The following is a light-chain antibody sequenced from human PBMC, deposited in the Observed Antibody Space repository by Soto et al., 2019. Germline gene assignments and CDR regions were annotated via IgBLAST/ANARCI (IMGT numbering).Light chain of an antibody. V-gene: IGKV1-NL1*01. CDR3: QQYGSSPPRYT. Sequence: DIQMTQSPTSLSASVGDRVTITCRASQGIRNFVAWYQQKPGKAPKLLIYGASSRATGIPDRFSGSGSGTDFNLTLRRLEPEDFALYYCQQYGSSPPRYTFGQGTNLEIK. CDR2: GAS. J-gene: IGKJ2*01. CDR1: QGIRNF.